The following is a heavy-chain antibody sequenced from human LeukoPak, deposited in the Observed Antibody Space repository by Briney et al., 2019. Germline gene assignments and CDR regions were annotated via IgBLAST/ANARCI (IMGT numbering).Heavy chain of an antibody. V-gene: IGHV3-20*04. CDR3: ARDFGLTGKVDY. Sequence: RTGGSLRLSCAASGFTFDDYGMSCVRQAPGKGLEWVSGINWNGGSTGYADSVKGRFTISRDNAKNSLYLQMNSLRAEDTALYYCARDFGLTGKVDYWGQGTLVTVSS. D-gene: IGHD1-20*01. J-gene: IGHJ4*02. CDR2: INWNGGST. CDR1: GFTFDDYG.